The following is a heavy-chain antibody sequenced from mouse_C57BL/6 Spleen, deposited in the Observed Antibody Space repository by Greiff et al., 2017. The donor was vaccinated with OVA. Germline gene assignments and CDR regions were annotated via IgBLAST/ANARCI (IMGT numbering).Heavy chain of an antibody. CDR2: IDPSDSYT. J-gene: IGHJ4*01. V-gene: IGHV1-69*01. D-gene: IGHD1-1*01. CDR1: GYTFTSYW. Sequence: QVQLQQPGPELVMPGASVKLSCKASGYTFTSYWMHWVKQRPGQGLEWIGEIDPSDSYTNYNQKFKGKSTLTVDNSSSTAYMQLRSLTSEDSAVYYCARDERGRDYYAMDYWGQGTSVTVSS. CDR3: ARDERGRDYYAMDY.